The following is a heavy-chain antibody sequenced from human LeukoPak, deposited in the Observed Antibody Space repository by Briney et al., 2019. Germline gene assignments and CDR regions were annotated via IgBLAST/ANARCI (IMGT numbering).Heavy chain of an antibody. Sequence: GGSLRLSCGASGFIFSTHGMHWVRQAPGKGLEWVAVISYDGKTEYYADSVRGRFTISRDNSKNTVYLQANSLRAEDTAVYYCAKVGRGYPTSWWYFDVWGRGTLVTVSS. D-gene: IGHD1-26*01. J-gene: IGHJ2*01. V-gene: IGHV3-30*18. CDR1: GFIFSTHG. CDR2: ISYDGKTE. CDR3: AKVGRGYPTSWWYFDV.